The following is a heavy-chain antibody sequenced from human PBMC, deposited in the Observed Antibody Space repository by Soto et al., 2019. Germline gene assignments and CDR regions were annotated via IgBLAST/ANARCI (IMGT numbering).Heavy chain of an antibody. Sequence: PSETLSLTCAVSGGSISSSNWWSWVRQPPGKGLECIGYIYYSGSTYYNPSLKSRVTISVDTSKNQFSLKLSSVTAADPAVYYCARGKSCPDSDYWGQGTLVTVSS. D-gene: IGHD2-15*01. CDR1: GGSISSSNW. V-gene: IGHV4-4*02. J-gene: IGHJ4*02. CDR3: ARGKSCPDSDY. CDR2: IYYSGST.